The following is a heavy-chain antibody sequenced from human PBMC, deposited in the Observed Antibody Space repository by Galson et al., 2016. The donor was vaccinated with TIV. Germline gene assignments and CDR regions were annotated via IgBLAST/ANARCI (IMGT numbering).Heavy chain of an antibody. Sequence: SVKVSCKVSGDSLTDFVIHWVRQAPGKGLEWVGGFDPEVQKTIYAQNFQGRVTLTADTSIDTAYMELGSLRFEDTAVYFCATVAWFPGLSLDNWGQGALVTVSS. CDR3: ATVAWFPGLSLDN. V-gene: IGHV1-24*01. CDR1: GDSLTDFV. D-gene: IGHD3-22*01. J-gene: IGHJ4*02. CDR2: FDPEVQKT.